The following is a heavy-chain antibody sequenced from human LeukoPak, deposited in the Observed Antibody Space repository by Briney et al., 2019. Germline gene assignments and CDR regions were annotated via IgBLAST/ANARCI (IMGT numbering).Heavy chain of an antibody. V-gene: IGHV3-23*01. CDR1: GFTFNNYG. Sequence: GGSLRLSCAASGFTFNNYGMSWVRQAPGKGLEWVSSISNNGDITAYADSVKGRFSISRDNSKNTLYLHMKSLRDEGTAVYYCAKSTIFGVVMPHCFDPWGQGTLVTVSS. CDR3: AKSTIFGVVMPHCFDP. D-gene: IGHD3-3*01. J-gene: IGHJ5*02. CDR2: ISNNGDIT.